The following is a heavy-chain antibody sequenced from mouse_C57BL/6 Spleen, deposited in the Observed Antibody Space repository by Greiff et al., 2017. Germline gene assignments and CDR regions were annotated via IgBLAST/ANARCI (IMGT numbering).Heavy chain of an antibody. CDR1: GYSITSGYY. J-gene: IGHJ1*03. D-gene: IGHD1-1*01. CDR2: ISYDGSN. V-gene: IGHV3-6*01. Sequence: EVQLQESGPGLVKPSQSLSLTCSVTGYSITSGYYWNWIRQFPGNQLEWMGYISYDGSNNYNPSLKNRLSITLDTAKNQFFLKLNSVTTEDTATYYCAREGYGSSYDWYFDVWGTGTTVTVSS. CDR3: AREGYGSSYDWYFDV.